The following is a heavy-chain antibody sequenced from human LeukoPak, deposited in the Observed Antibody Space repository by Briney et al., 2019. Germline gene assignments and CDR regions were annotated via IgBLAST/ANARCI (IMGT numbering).Heavy chain of an antibody. V-gene: IGHV3-7*01. J-gene: IGHJ5*02. CDR2: IKQDGSEK. CDR1: GFTFNNYW. D-gene: IGHD4-23*01. CDR3: ARPPMFDYGGNSRWFDP. Sequence: GGSLRLSCAASGFTFNNYWMSWVRQAPGEGLEWVANIKQDGSEKYYVDSVKGRFTISRDNAKNSLYLQMNSLRAEDTAVYYCARPPMFDYGGNSRWFDPWGQGTLVTVPS.